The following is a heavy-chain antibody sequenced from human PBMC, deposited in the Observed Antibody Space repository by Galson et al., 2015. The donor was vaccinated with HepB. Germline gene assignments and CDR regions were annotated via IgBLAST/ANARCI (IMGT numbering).Heavy chain of an antibody. CDR2: ITGEGSVT. D-gene: IGHD6-13*01. J-gene: IGHJ2*01. CDR1: GITFTFYA. V-gene: IGHV3-21*01. CDR3: ARDLTGYSSTWRRYWFFDL. Sequence: SLRPSCAASGITFTFYAMTWVRQAPGKGLEWVSSITGEGSVTYYADSVKGRFTISRDDAKNSLYPQMNSLRAEDTAVYYCARDLTGYSSTWRRYWFFDLWGRGTLVTVSS.